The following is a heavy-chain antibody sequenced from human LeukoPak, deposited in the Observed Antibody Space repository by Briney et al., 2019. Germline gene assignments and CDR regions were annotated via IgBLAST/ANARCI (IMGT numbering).Heavy chain of an antibody. CDR1: GFTLSNYW. V-gene: IGHV3-7*01. Sequence: PGGSLRLSCAASGFTLSNYWMSWVRQAPGKGLEWVANIKEDGSEKYYVDSVKGRFTISRDNAKNSLYLQMNSLRAEDTAVYYCASSGYSYYGPFGYWGQGTLVTVSS. CDR3: ASSGYSYYGPFGY. D-gene: IGHD5-18*01. CDR2: IKEDGSEK. J-gene: IGHJ4*02.